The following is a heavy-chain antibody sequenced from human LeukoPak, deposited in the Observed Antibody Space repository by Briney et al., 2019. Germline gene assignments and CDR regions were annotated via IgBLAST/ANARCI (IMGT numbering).Heavy chain of an antibody. CDR1: GGSISSGGHS. D-gene: IGHD3-10*01. CDR2: ISYSGNT. V-gene: IGHV4-30-4*07. J-gene: IGHJ4*02. Sequence: PSQTLSLTCAVSGGSISSGGHSWSWIRQPPGKGLEWIGYISYSGNTYYNPSLKSRVTISVDTSKNEFSLKVTSVTAADTAVYYCARDPYDSGIWGQGTLVTVSS. CDR3: ARDPYDSGI.